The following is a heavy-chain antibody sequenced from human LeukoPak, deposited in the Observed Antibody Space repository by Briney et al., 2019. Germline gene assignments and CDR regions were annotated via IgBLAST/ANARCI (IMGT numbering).Heavy chain of an antibody. Sequence: SETLSLTCAVYGGSFSGYYWSWIRQPPGKGLEWIGEINHSGSTNYNPSLKSRVTISVDTSKNQFSLKLSSVTAADTAVYYCARVDYVWGSYRYTSNFDYWDQGTLVTVSS. CDR2: INHSGST. J-gene: IGHJ4*02. V-gene: IGHV4-34*01. D-gene: IGHD3-16*02. CDR1: GGSFSGYY. CDR3: ARVDYVWGSYRYTSNFDY.